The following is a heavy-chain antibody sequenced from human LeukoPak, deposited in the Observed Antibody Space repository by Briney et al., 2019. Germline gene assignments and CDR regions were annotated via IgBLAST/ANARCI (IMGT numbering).Heavy chain of an antibody. D-gene: IGHD3-22*01. Sequence: SETLSLTCTVSGGSISSSSYYWGWIRQPPGKGLEWIGSIYYSGSPYDNPSLKSRVTVSVDTSKNQFTLKLYSVTAADTAVYYCARLLFGSRGYYYFDYWGQGTLVTVSS. V-gene: IGHV4-39*01. CDR3: ARLLFGSRGYYYFDY. CDR1: GGSISSSSYY. J-gene: IGHJ4*02. CDR2: IYYSGSP.